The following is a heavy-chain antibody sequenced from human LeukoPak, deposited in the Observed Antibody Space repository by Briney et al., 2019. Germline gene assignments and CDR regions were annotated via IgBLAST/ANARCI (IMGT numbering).Heavy chain of an antibody. V-gene: IGHV4-4*07. CDR2: IYTSGST. J-gene: IGHJ3*02. CDR1: GGSISSYY. D-gene: IGHD6-13*01. CDR3: ARVSRTPYSSSWSGGAFDI. Sequence: SETLSLTCTVSGGSISSYYWSWIRQPAGKGPEWIGRIYTSGSTNYNPSLKSRVTMSVDTSKNQFSLKLSSVTAADTAVYYCARVSRTPYSSSWSGGAFDIWGQGTMVTVSS.